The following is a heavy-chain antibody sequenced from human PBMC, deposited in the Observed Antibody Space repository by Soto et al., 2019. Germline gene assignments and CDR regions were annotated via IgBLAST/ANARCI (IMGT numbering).Heavy chain of an antibody. CDR1: GFTFSSHG. D-gene: IGHD3-10*01. J-gene: IGHJ6*02. V-gene: IGHV3-48*02. CDR2: ISSTSSTK. CDR3: ARRITMVRGPYYYYGMDV. Sequence: GGSLRLSCDASGFTFSSHGMTWVRQAPGKGLEWVAFISSTSSTKNYADSVKGRFTISRDNTKNSLYLQMSSLRDEDAAVYYCARRITMVRGPYYYYGMDVWGQGTTVTVSS.